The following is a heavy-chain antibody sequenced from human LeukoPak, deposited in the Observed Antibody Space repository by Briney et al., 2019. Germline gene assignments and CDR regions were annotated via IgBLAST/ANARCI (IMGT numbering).Heavy chain of an antibody. D-gene: IGHD2-15*01. V-gene: IGHV3-23*01. Sequence: GGSLRLSCAASGFTFSSYAMSWVRQAPGKGLEWVSAISGSGGSTYYADSVKGWFTISRDNSKNTLYLQMNSLRAEDTAVYYCAKDRVVVVVAATPVGWFDPWGQGTLVTVSS. CDR3: AKDRVVVVVAATPVGWFDP. J-gene: IGHJ5*02. CDR2: ISGSGGST. CDR1: GFTFSSYA.